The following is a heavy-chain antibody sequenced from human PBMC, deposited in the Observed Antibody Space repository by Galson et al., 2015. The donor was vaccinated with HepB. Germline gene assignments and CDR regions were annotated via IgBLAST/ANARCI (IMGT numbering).Heavy chain of an antibody. D-gene: IGHD3-3*01. J-gene: IGHJ6*03. CDR2: MNTNTGKP. Sequence: SVKVSCKASGYTFTDYVVNWVRQAPGQGLEWMGWMNTNTGKPTYAPGFAGRFVFSLATSVTTAYLQISSLETDYTAVYYCARSPLRFLEWLPHYDYYYMDVWGEGTTVTVSS. CDR3: ARSPLRFLEWLPHYDYYYMDV. CDR1: GYTFTDYV. V-gene: IGHV7-4-1*02.